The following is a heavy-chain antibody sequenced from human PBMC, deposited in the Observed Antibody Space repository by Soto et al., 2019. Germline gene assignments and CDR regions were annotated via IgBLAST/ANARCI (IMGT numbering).Heavy chain of an antibody. CDR1: GGTFSRYA. J-gene: IGHJ5*02. CDR2: VIPIFGTA. V-gene: IGHV1-69*01. CDR3: ARAIVGPTTTGWLDP. D-gene: IGHD1-26*01. Sequence: QVQLVQSGAEVKKPGSSVKVSCKASGGTFSRYAISWVRQAPGQGLEWMGGVIPIFGTANYAQKFQGRVTITADESTSTAYMELSSLRFEDTAGYYCARAIVGPTTTGWLDPWGQGTLVTVSS.